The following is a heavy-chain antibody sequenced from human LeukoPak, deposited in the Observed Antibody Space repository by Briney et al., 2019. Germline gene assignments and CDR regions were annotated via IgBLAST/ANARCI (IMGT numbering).Heavy chain of an antibody. J-gene: IGHJ3*02. CDR2: INYSGST. CDR3: ASITWIQLWPDAFDI. Sequence: SETLSLTCAVYGGSFSGYYWSWIRQPPGKGLEWIGEINYSGSTNYNPSLKSRVTISVDTSKNQFSLKLSSVTAADTAVYYCASITWIQLWPDAFDIWGQGTMVTVSS. V-gene: IGHV4-34*01. D-gene: IGHD5-18*01. CDR1: GGSFSGYY.